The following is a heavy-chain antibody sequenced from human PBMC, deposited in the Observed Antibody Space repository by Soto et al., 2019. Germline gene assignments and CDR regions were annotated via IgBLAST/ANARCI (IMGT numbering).Heavy chain of an antibody. V-gene: IGHV1-3*01. Sequence: ASVKVSCKASGYTFTSYAMHWVRQAPGQRLEWMGWINAGNGNTKYSQKFQGRVTITRDTSASTAYMELSSLRSEDTAVYYCAREFSVVAATRLISWFDPWGQGTLVTVSS. CDR2: INAGNGNT. CDR3: AREFSVVAATRLISWFDP. D-gene: IGHD2-15*01. J-gene: IGHJ5*02. CDR1: GYTFTSYA.